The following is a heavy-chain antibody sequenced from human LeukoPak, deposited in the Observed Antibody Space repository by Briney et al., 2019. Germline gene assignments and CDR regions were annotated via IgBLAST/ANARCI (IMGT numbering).Heavy chain of an antibody. D-gene: IGHD6-13*01. V-gene: IGHV4-61*02. Sequence: SETLSLTCTVSGGSISSSSYYWTWIRQPAGKGLEWIGRIYSTGSASYNPSLQSRVTMSVDSSKNQFSLKVNSVTAADTAVYYCARETKGAAAIDYWGQGTLVTVPS. CDR2: IYSTGSA. CDR1: GGSISSSSYY. J-gene: IGHJ4*02. CDR3: ARETKGAAAIDY.